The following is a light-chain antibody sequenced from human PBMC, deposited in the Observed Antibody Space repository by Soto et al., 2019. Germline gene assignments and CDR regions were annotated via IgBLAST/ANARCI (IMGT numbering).Light chain of an antibody. CDR3: QQYGSSGT. CDR1: QSVSRNS. J-gene: IGKJ1*01. CDR2: GAS. V-gene: IGKV3-20*01. Sequence: EIVLTQSPGTLSLSVGETATLSCRASQSVSRNSLTWYQQRPGQAPTLLISGASSRATGIPDRFSGSGSGTDFTLTISRLEPEDFAVYFCQQYGSSGTFGQGTKVEIK.